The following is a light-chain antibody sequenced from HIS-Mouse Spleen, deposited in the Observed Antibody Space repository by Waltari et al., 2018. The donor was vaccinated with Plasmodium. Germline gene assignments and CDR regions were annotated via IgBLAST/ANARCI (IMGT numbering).Light chain of an antibody. CDR1: QSVSSN. V-gene: IGKV3-15*01. CDR3: QQYNNWPRT. Sequence: EIVMTQSPATLSVSPGERATLSCRASQSVSSNLAWYQQKPGQAPRLLIYGASTRATGSPAGFSGSESGTEFTLTISSMQSEDFAVYYCQQYNNWPRTFGQGTKVEIK. J-gene: IGKJ1*01. CDR2: GAS.